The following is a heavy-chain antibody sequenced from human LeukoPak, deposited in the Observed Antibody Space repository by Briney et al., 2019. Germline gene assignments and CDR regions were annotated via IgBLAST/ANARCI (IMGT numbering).Heavy chain of an antibody. Sequence: GGSLRLSCAASGNYWMHWVRQVPGKGLVWVSHINSDGSWTSYADSVKGRFTISRDNSKNMLYLQMNSLRAEDTAVYYCAKESGALGAPLYDYWGQGILVTGSS. CDR3: AKESGALGAPLYDY. V-gene: IGHV3-74*01. J-gene: IGHJ4*02. CDR1: GNYW. D-gene: IGHD4/OR15-4a*01. CDR2: INSDGSWT.